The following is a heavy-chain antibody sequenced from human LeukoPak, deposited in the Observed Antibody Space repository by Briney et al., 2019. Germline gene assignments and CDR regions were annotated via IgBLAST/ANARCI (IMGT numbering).Heavy chain of an antibody. CDR3: ARTLSDDDILTAYYGNAFDI. Sequence: ASVKDSCKASGYTFTGYYMHWVRQAPGQGLEWMGWINPNSGGTNYAHKFQGRVTMTRDTSISTAYMELSRLRSDDTAVYYCARTLSDDDILTAYYGNAFDIWGQGTMVTVSS. V-gene: IGHV1-2*02. CDR2: INPNSGGT. D-gene: IGHD3-9*01. CDR1: GYTFTGYY. J-gene: IGHJ3*02.